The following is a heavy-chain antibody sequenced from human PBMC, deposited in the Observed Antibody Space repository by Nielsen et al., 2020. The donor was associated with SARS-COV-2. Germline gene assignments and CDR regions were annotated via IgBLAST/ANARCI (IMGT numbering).Heavy chain of an antibody. CDR2: INAGNGNT. Sequence: ASVKVSCKASGYTFTSYAMHWVRQAPGQRLEWMGWINAGNGNTKYSQKFQGRVTITRDTSASTAYMELSSLRSEDTAVYYCARAENRYCSSTSCPGPGGHWGQGTLVTVSS. J-gene: IGHJ4*02. CDR3: ARAENRYCSSTSCPGPGGH. D-gene: IGHD2-2*01. CDR1: GYTFTSYA. V-gene: IGHV1-3*01.